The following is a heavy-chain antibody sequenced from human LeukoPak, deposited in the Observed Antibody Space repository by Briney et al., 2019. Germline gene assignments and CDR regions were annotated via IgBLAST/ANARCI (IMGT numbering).Heavy chain of an antibody. Sequence: PGRSLRLSCAVSGFTFDDYAMHWVRQAPGKGPEWVSGICWNSGSICYADSVKGRFTTARDNAKNSLYLQMNSLRAEDTGLEYCSKGVTQQGRFGGSREEAFDIWGQGTMVTHSS. J-gene: IGHJ3*02. V-gene: IGHV3-9*01. CDR1: GFTFDDYA. D-gene: IGHD3-10*01. CDR3: SKGVTQQGRFGGSREEAFDI. CDR2: ICWNSGSI.